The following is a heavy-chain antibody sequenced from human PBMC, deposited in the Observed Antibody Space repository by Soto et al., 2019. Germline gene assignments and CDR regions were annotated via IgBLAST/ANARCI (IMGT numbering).Heavy chain of an antibody. CDR2: INHSGST. CDR3: ARGVVVVAATRGGWFDP. V-gene: IGHV4-34*01. D-gene: IGHD2-15*01. CDR1: GGSFSGYY. J-gene: IGHJ5*02. Sequence: QVQLQQWGAGLLKPSETLSLTCAVYGGSFSGYYWGWIRQPPGKGLEWIGEINHSGSTNYNPSLKRRVTISVDTYKNQFSMKLSSVTATDTAVYYCARGVVVVAATRGGWFDPWGQGTLVTVSS.